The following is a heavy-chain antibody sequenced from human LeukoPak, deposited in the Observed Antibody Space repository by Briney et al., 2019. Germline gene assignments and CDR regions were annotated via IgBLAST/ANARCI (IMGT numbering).Heavy chain of an antibody. D-gene: IGHD6-19*01. Sequence: PGGSLRLSCAASGFTVSSSFMSWVRQAPGKGLEWVSLIYRGGTTYVADSVKGRFTVSRGISKNTLYLQMNSLRAEDTALYYCARPRDDNSGYYISWGQGSLVTVSS. J-gene: IGHJ5*02. CDR3: ARPRDDNSGYYIS. CDR2: IYRGGTT. V-gene: IGHV3-53*01. CDR1: GFTVSSSF.